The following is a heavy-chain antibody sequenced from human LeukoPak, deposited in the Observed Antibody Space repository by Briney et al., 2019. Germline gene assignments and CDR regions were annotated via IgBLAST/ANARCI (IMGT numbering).Heavy chain of an antibody. D-gene: IGHD6-13*01. V-gene: IGHV1-69*13. Sequence: ASVKLSCKASGDTFSSYAISWVRQAPGQGLEWMGGIIPIFGTANYAQKFQGRVTVTAAESTSTAYMELSSLRSEDTAVYYCARGRMSGTYVFDSWGQGTLVTVSS. CDR2: IIPIFGTA. CDR3: ARGRMSGTYVFDS. CDR1: GDTFSSYA. J-gene: IGHJ4*02.